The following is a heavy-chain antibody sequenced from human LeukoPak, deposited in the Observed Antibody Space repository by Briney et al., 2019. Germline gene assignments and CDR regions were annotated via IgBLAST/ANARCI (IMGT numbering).Heavy chain of an antibody. J-gene: IGHJ3*01. CDR2: IYNSGSN. D-gene: IGHD4-17*01. V-gene: IGHV4-59*08. CDR1: GGSISSHY. CDR3: ARGDYGVFDAFDV. Sequence: PSETLSLTCTVSGGSISSHYWSWVRQPPGKGLEWIGYIYNSGSNNYNPSLKSRVTISLDTSKNQFSLHLTSVTAADTAVYFCARGDYGVFDAFDVWGQGTVVTVSS.